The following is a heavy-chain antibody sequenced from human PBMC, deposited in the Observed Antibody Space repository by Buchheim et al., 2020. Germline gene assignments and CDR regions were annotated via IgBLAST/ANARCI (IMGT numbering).Heavy chain of an antibody. CDR3: ARDDYGGDVAFDI. CDR1: GYTFTSYY. CDR2: INPSGCSK. J-gene: IGHJ3*02. D-gene: IGHD4-23*01. V-gene: IGHV1-46*01. Sequence: QVQLVQSGAEVKKPGASVKVSCKASGYTFTSYYMHWVRQAPGQGLEWMGIINPSGCSKSYAQKFQGRVNMTRDTSTSTGYMELSSLRSEDTAVYYCARDDYGGDVAFDIWGQGT.